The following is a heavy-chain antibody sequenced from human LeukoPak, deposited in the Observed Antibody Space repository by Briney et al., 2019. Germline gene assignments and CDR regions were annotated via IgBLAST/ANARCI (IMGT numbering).Heavy chain of an antibody. D-gene: IGHD4-23*01. J-gene: IGHJ6*02. CDR3: ARARYGGNSYYYGMDV. Sequence: SSETLSLTCTVSGGSISSYYWSWIRQPPGKGLEWIGYIYYSGSTNYNPSLKSRVTISVDTSKNQFSLKLSSVTAADTAVYYCARARYGGNSYYYGMDVWGQGTTVTVSS. CDR1: GGSISSYY. V-gene: IGHV4-59*01. CDR2: IYYSGST.